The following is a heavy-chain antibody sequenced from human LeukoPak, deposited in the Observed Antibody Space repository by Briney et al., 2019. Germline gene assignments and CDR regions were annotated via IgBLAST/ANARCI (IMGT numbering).Heavy chain of an antibody. CDR1: GFTFSSYW. J-gene: IGHJ6*02. CDR3: ARGNYYGMDV. CDR2: INSDGATT. Sequence: GGSLRLSCAASGFTFSSYWMHWVRQAPGKGLLWVSRINSDGATTYYADSVKGRFTISRDNAKNTLYLQVNSLRAEDTAVYYCARGNYYGMDVWGQGTTVTVSS. V-gene: IGHV3-74*01.